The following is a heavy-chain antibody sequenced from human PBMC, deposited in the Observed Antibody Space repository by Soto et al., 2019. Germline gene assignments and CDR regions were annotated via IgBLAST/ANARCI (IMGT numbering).Heavy chain of an antibody. D-gene: IGHD1-7*01. Sequence: GESLKSSCKASGYSFTTYWIGWVRQMPGKGLEWMGIIYPYDSETRYSPSFQGQVTISADKSISAAYLQWSSLKASDTAMYYCARQRSIAAHNWNYWFDPWGQGTLVTVSS. CDR3: ARQRSIAAHNWNYWFDP. CDR2: IYPYDSET. V-gene: IGHV5-51*01. CDR1: GYSFTTYW. J-gene: IGHJ5*02.